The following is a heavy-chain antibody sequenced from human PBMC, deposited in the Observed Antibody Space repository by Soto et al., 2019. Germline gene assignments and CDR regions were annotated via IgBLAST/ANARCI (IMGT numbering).Heavy chain of an antibody. CDR3: ARVRFLEWLLYGYYGMDV. J-gene: IGHJ6*02. CDR2: IIPIFGTA. CDR1: GGTFSSYA. V-gene: IGHV1-69*13. D-gene: IGHD3-3*01. Sequence: SVKVSCKASGGTFSSYAISWVRQAPGQGLEWMGGIIPIFGTANYAQKFQGRVTITADESTSTAYMELRSLRSDDTAVYYCARVRFLEWLLYGYYGMDVWGQGTTVTVSS.